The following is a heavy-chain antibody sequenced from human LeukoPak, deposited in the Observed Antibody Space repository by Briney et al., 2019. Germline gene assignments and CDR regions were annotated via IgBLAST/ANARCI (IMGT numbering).Heavy chain of an antibody. CDR3: ARGTGNAFDI. CDR2: INHSGST. Sequence: PSETLSLTCTVSGGSFSGYYWSWIRQPPGKGLEWIGEINHSGSTNYNPSLKSRVTISVDTSKNQFSLKLSSVTAADTAVYYCARGTGNAFDIWGQGTMVTVSS. CDR1: GGSFSGYY. D-gene: IGHD1-14*01. V-gene: IGHV4-34*01. J-gene: IGHJ3*02.